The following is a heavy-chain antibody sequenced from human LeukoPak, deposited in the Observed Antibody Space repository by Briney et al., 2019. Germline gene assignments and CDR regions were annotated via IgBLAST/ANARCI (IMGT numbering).Heavy chain of an antibody. CDR3: AGRLWRRDGYNLSAFDI. CDR1: GGSISSHY. Sequence: SETLSLTCTVSGGSISSHYWNWIRQPPGKGLEWIGYISYSGSTNYNPSLKSRVTISVDTSKNQFSLKLSSVTAADTAVYYCAGRLWRRDGYNLSAFDIWGRGTMVTVSS. CDR2: ISYSGST. V-gene: IGHV4-59*11. J-gene: IGHJ3*02. D-gene: IGHD5-24*01.